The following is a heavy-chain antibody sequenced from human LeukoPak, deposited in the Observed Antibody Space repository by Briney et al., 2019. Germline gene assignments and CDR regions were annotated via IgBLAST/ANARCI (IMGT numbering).Heavy chain of an antibody. CDR1: GFTFSKYG. Sequence: PGGSLRLSCAASGFTFSKYGMHWIRQAPGKGLEWVAVIWSNGNNVYYVESVKGRLTISRDNSKNTLYLQMNSLRAEDTAVYYCAKDSYGSGTTADYWGQGTLVTVSS. CDR2: IWSNGNNV. CDR3: AKDSYGSGTTADY. J-gene: IGHJ4*02. V-gene: IGHV3-33*06. D-gene: IGHD3-10*01.